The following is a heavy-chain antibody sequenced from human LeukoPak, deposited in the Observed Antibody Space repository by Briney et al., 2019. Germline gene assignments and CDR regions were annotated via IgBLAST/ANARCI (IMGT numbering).Heavy chain of an antibody. J-gene: IGHJ4*02. CDR2: FDPEDAET. V-gene: IGHV1-24*01. Sequence: AASVKVSCKVSGYILIELSMHWVRQAPGKGLEWMGGFDPEDAETIYAQKFQGRVTMTEDTSTDTAYMELSNLRSEDTAVYYCATPNGGNLFHLDFWGQGTLVTVSS. CDR3: ATPNGGNLFHLDF. CDR1: GYILIELS. D-gene: IGHD4-23*01.